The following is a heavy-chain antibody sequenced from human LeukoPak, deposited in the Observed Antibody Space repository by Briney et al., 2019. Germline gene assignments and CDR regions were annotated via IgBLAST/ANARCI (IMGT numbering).Heavy chain of an antibody. CDR3: ARDRSMDGSQYRWYSDL. V-gene: IGHV4-4*07. Sequence: SETLSLTCTVSGGSVNSYYWSWIRQPAGKGLEWIGRMFTGGSTNYNPSLKSRVTMSVDTSKNQFSLKLSSVTAADTAIYCCARDRSMDGSQYRWYSDLWGRGTLVTVSS. CDR1: GGSVNSYY. CDR2: MFTGGST. D-gene: IGHD1-26*01. J-gene: IGHJ2*01.